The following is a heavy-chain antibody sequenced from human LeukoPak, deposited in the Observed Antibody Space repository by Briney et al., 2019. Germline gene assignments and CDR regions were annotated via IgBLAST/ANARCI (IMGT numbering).Heavy chain of an antibody. CDR3: AKGSSIVATILGY. CDR1: GFTFSSYG. V-gene: IGHV3-30*18. CDR2: ISYDGSNK. D-gene: IGHD5-12*01. J-gene: IGHJ4*02. Sequence: GGSLRLSCAASGFTFSSYGMHWVRQAPGKGLEWVAVISYDGSNKYYADSVKGRFTISRDNSKNTLYLQMNSLRAEDTAVYYCAKGSSIVATILGYWGQGTLVTASS.